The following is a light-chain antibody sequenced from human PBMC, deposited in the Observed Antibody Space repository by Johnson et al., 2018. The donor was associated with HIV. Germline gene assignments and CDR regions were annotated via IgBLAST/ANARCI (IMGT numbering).Light chain of an antibody. CDR3: GTWDSSLGAWV. V-gene: IGLV1-51*01. CDR1: SSNIGNNY. Sequence: QSVLTQPPSVSAAPGQKVTISCSGSSSNIGNNYVSWYQQLPGTVPKLLIYDNNRRPSGVPDRFSGSKSGTSATLGITGLPTGDEADYFCGTWDSSLGAWVFGTGTKVTVL. CDR2: DNN. J-gene: IGLJ1*01.